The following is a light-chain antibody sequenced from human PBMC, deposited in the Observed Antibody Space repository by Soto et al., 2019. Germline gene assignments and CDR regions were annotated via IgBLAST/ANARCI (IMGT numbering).Light chain of an antibody. V-gene: IGKV3-15*01. CDR2: GAS. Sequence: EIVMTQSPATLSVSPGERATLSCRASRSVSRNLAWYRQKPGQAPRLLIYGASTRATATPARFSGSGSGTEFTLTISSLQSEDFAVYYCQQYNGWPYTFGQGTKLEIK. CDR3: QQYNGWPYT. CDR1: RSVSRN. J-gene: IGKJ2*01.